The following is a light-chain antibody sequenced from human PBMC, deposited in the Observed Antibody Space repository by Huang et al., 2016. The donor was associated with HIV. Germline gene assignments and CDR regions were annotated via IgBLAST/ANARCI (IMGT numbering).Light chain of an antibody. CDR2: GAS. V-gene: IGKV3-15*01. CDR3: QQYDTWPPLT. Sequence: ILLTQFPATLSVSPGQRVTLSCRASQSVGGKLAWYQQRPGQAPRLLIYGASTRVPTIPDRFSGSVSGTGFTLTISSLQSEDFAVYYCQQYDTWPPLTFGGGTKV. J-gene: IGKJ4*01. CDR1: QSVGGK.